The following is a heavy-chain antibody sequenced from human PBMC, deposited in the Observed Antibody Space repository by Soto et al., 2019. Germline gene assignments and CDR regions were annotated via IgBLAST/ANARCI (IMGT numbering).Heavy chain of an antibody. J-gene: IGHJ4*02. CDR1: GGSISSGGYY. CDR3: ARGRGIVATINRSLLFDY. Sequence: QVQLQESGPGLVKPSQTLSLTCTVSGGSISSGGYYWSWIRQHPGKGLEWIGYIYYSGSTYYNPSLSRRATLPVDTSKNQFSLKLSSVTAADTAVYYCARGRGIVATINRSLLFDYWGQGTLVTVSS. D-gene: IGHD5-12*01. CDR2: IYYSGST. V-gene: IGHV4-31*03.